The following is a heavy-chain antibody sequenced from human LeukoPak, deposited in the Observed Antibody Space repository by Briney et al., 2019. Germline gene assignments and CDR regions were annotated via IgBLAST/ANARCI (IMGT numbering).Heavy chain of an antibody. CDR3: ARDLSGSLYFDY. Sequence: SETLSLTCTVSGASISPYYWNWIRQPAGKGLEWIGRLYPSGSSDYNPSLKSRVSISVGTSNSQFSLRVTSVTAADTAIYYCARDLSGSLYFDYWGQGILVTVSA. CDR1: GASISPYY. V-gene: IGHV4-4*07. D-gene: IGHD3-10*01. CDR2: LYPSGSS. J-gene: IGHJ4*02.